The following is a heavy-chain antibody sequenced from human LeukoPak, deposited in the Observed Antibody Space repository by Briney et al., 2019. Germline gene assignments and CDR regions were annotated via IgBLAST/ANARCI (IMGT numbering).Heavy chain of an antibody. CDR3: ARGPSIAARYDAFDI. J-gene: IGHJ3*02. CDR1: GFTFSDYY. CDR2: ISSSSSYI. Sequence: PGGSLRLSCAASGFTFSDYYMSWIRQAPGKGLEWVSYISSSSSYIYYADSVKGRFTISRDNAKNSLYLQMNGLRAEDTAVYYCARGPSIAARYDAFDIWGQGTMVTVSS. V-gene: IGHV3-11*06. D-gene: IGHD6-6*01.